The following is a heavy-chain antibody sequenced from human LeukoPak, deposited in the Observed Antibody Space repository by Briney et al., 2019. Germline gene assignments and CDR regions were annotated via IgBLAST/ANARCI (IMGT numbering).Heavy chain of an antibody. Sequence: SETLSLTCTVSGGSISSYYWSWIRQPPGKGLEWMGYIYYSATTNYNPSLKSRVTISVDTSKNQFSLKLSSVTAADTAVYYCARGTSSGWYGFDSWGQGTLVTVSS. D-gene: IGHD6-19*01. J-gene: IGHJ4*02. V-gene: IGHV4-59*01. CDR1: GGSISSYY. CDR2: IYYSATT. CDR3: ARGTSSGWYGFDS.